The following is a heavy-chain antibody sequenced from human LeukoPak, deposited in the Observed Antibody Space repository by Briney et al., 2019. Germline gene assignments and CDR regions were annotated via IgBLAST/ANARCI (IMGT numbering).Heavy chain of an antibody. D-gene: IGHD2-2*01. CDR3: ARDYGSIVVVPAALGAVDY. V-gene: IGHV3-7*01. CDR2: IKQDGSEK. Sequence: PGGSLRLSCAASRFTFSNYWMSWVRQAPGKGLEWVANIKQDGSEKYYVDSVKGRFTISRDNAKNSLYLQMNSLRAEDTAVYYCARDYGSIVVVPAALGAVDYWGQGTLVTVSS. J-gene: IGHJ4*02. CDR1: RFTFSNYW.